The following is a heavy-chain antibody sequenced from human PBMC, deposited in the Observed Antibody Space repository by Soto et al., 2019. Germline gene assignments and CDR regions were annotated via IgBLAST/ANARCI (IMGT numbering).Heavy chain of an antibody. CDR2: IISIFGTA. Sequence: QVQLVQSGAEVKKPGSSVKVSCEASGGTFSSYAISWVRQAPGQGLEWMGGIISIFGTADYAQKFQGRVTITADESTSTAYMELSSLRSEDTAVYYCASHSGSSPEGRYYYGMDVWGQGTTVTVSS. J-gene: IGHJ6*02. CDR3: ASHSGSSPEGRYYYGMDV. D-gene: IGHD1-26*01. CDR1: GGTFSSYA. V-gene: IGHV1-69*12.